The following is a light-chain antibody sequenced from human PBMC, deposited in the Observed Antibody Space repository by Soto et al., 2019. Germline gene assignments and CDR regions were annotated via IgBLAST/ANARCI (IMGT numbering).Light chain of an antibody. CDR2: GAS. CDR1: QSVSSSY. J-gene: IGKJ4*01. CDR3: QQYGNSPLT. V-gene: IGKV3-20*01. Sequence: EIVLTQAPGTLSLSPGERATLSCRAIQSVSSSYLAWYQQKPGQAPRLLIYGASSRATGIPDRFSGSGSGTDLTLTISRMEPEDFAVYYCQQYGNSPLTFGGGTKVDXK.